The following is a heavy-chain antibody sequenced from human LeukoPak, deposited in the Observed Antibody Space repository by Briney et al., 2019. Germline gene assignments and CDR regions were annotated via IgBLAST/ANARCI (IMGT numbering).Heavy chain of an antibody. Sequence: SETLSLTCTVSGVSISSYYWSWIRQPPGKGLEWIGYIYYSGSTNYNPSLKSQVTISVDTSKNQFSLKLSSVTAADTAVYYCARSPVYSSGWYQFDYWGQGTLVTVSS. D-gene: IGHD6-19*01. V-gene: IGHV4-59*01. CDR3: ARSPVYSSGWYQFDY. J-gene: IGHJ4*02. CDR2: IYYSGST. CDR1: GVSISSYY.